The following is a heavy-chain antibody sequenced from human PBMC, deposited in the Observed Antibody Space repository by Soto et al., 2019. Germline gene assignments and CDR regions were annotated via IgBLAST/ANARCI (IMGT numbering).Heavy chain of an antibody. CDR2: IYPGDSDT. D-gene: IGHD6-13*01. CDR1: GYSFTSYW. Sequence: PGESLKISCKGSGYSFTSYWIGWVRQVPGKGLEWMGIIYPGDSDTRYSPSFQGQVTISADKSISTAYLQWSSLKASDTAMYYCASSRYSSSWGNYYYYYGMDVWGQGTTVTVSS. CDR3: ASSRYSSSWGNYYYYYGMDV. V-gene: IGHV5-51*01. J-gene: IGHJ6*02.